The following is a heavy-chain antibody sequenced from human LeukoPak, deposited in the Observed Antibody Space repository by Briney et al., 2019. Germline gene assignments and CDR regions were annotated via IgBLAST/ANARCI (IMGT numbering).Heavy chain of an antibody. D-gene: IGHD6-13*01. CDR2: INPNSGGT. J-gene: IGHJ5*02. CDR3: ARDAFPAAAGPEDWFDP. Sequence: ASVKVSRKASGYTFTGYYMHWVRQAPGQGLEWMGWINPNSGGTNYAQKFQGRVTMTRDTSISTAYMELSRLRSDDTAVYYCARDAFPAAAGPEDWFDPWGQGTLVTVSS. CDR1: GYTFTGYY. V-gene: IGHV1-2*02.